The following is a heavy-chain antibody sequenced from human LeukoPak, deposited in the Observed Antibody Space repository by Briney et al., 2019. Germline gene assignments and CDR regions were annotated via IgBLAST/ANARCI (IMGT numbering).Heavy chain of an antibody. Sequence: SETLSLTCTVSGGSISSYYWSWIRQPPGKGLEWIGYIYYSGSTNYNPSLKSRVTISVETSKNQFSLKLSSVTAADPAVYYCARHGGGGAFDIWGQGTMVTVSS. D-gene: IGHD3-16*01. CDR3: ARHGGGGAFDI. V-gene: IGHV4-59*08. J-gene: IGHJ3*02. CDR1: GGSISSYY. CDR2: IYYSGST.